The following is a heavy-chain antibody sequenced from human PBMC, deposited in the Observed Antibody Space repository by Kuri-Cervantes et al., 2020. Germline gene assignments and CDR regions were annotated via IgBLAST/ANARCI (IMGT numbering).Heavy chain of an antibody. CDR2: IYYSGST. CDR1: GGSISSGGYY. D-gene: IGHD7-27*01. Sequence: LRLSCTVSGGSISSGGYYWSWIRQHPGKGLEWIGYIYYSGSTYYNPSLKSRVTISVDTSKNQFSLKLSSVTAADTAVYYCARLSWGEVFFDYWGQGTLVTVSS. J-gene: IGHJ4*02. V-gene: IGHV4-31*03. CDR3: ARLSWGEVFFDY.